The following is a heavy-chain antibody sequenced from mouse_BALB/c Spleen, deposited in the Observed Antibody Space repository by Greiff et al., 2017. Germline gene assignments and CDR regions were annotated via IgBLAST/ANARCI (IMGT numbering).Heavy chain of an antibody. CDR1: GFTFNTNA. J-gene: IGHJ4*01. CDR3: VRDAYYDYDGYYAMDY. D-gene: IGHD2-4*01. V-gene: IGHV10S3*01. Sequence: EVQLVETGGGLVQPKGSLKLSCAASGFTFNTNAMNWVRQAPGKGLEWVARIRSKSNNYATYYADSVKDRFTISRDDSQSMLYLQMNNLKTEDTAMYYCVRDAYYDYDGYYAMDYWGQGTSVTVSS. CDR2: IRSKSNNYAT.